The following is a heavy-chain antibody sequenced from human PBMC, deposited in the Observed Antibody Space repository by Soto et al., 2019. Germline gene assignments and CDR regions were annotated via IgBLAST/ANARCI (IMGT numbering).Heavy chain of an antibody. CDR2: IYYSGST. CDR1: GGSISRGGYY. Sequence: PSETLSLTCTVSGGSISRGGYYWSWIRQHPGKGLEWIGYIYYSGSTYYNPSLKSRVTISVDTSKNQFSLKLSSVTAADTAVYYCARDRYYDSSGYPYYYYGMDVWGQGTTVTVSS. D-gene: IGHD3-22*01. CDR3: ARDRYYDSSGYPYYYYGMDV. V-gene: IGHV4-31*03. J-gene: IGHJ6*02.